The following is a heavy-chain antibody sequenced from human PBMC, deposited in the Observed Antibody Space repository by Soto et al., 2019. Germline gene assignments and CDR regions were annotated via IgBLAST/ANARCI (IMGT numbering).Heavy chain of an antibody. Sequence: QVQLVQSGAEVKKPGSSVKVSCKASGGIFSGYAISWARQAPGQGLEWMGGIIPMTGTTTYAQKFQGRVTITADESTSTAYMELSSLRSEDTAVYYCASTNGPSGIGDYWGQGTLVTVSS. CDR1: GGIFSGYA. V-gene: IGHV1-69*12. CDR2: IIPMTGTT. J-gene: IGHJ4*02. D-gene: IGHD2-8*01. CDR3: ASTNGPSGIGDY.